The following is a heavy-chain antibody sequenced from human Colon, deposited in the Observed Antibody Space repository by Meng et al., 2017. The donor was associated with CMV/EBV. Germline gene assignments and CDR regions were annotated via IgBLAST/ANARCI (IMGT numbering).Heavy chain of an antibody. V-gene: IGHV1-2*02. D-gene: IGHD3/OR15-3a*01. CDR3: ARSEFWNSFYKHIDFDS. J-gene: IGHJ4*02. Sequence: ASVKVSCKPSGYTFSDYYIHWVRQAPGQGLEWMGWIDPNSGGTKYPQTFQGRVPMTSDTSMTTAYLELSSLRSDDTAIYYCARSEFWNSFYKHIDFDSWGQGTLVTVSS. CDR1: GYTFSDYY. CDR2: IDPNSGGT.